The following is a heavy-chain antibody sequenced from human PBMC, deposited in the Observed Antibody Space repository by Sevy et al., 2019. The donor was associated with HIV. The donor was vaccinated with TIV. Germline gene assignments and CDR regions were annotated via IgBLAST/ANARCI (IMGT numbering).Heavy chain of an antibody. D-gene: IGHD2-8*01. CDR1: GFTFSNYG. J-gene: IGHJ3*02. CDR3: AKGQYCTNGVCSNDAFDI. V-gene: IGHV3-30*18. Sequence: GGSLRLSCAASGFTFSNYGIHWVRQAPGKGLEWVAAISYDGSNKYYADSVKGRFTISRDNSKNRLHLQMNSLRAEDTAVYYCAKGQYCTNGVCSNDAFDIWGQGTMVTVSS. CDR2: ISYDGSNK.